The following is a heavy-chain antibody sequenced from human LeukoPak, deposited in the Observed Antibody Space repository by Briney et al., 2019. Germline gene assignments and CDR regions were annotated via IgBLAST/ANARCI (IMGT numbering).Heavy chain of an antibody. Sequence: GGSPRLSSAHPRFTLTDDDMHRVRQAKGKGLEWVSAIGTAGDTYYPGSVKGRFTISRENAKNSLYLQMNSLRVGDTAVYYCARGRAAACRQHWYFDLGGRGTLVTVSS. V-gene: IGHV3-13*04. D-gene: IGHD6-13*01. J-gene: IGHJ2*01. CDR1: RFTLTDDD. CDR2: IGTAGDT. CDR3: ARGRAAACRQHWYFDL.